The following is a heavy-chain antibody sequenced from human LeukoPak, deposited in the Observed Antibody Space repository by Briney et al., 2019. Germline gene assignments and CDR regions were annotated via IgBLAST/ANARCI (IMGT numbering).Heavy chain of an antibody. CDR2: INPNSGGT. CDR1: GYTFTGYY. V-gene: IGHV1-2*02. CDR3: ARGLGIAVAGTGY. Sequence: ASVKVSCKASGYTFTGYYMHWVRQAPGQGLEWMGWINPNSGGTNYAQKFQGRVTMTRDTSLSTAYMELSRLRADDTAVYYCARGLGIAVAGTGYWGQGTLVTVSS. D-gene: IGHD6-19*01. J-gene: IGHJ4*02.